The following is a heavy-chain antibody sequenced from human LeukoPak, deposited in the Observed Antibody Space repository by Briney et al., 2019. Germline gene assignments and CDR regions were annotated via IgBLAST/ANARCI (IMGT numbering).Heavy chain of an antibody. Sequence: GAFLRLSCVASGFTFSSYAMHWVRQAPGKGLEWVAGTRYNGNNKFYADSVKGRFSISRDNSKDTLYLQMDSLRAEDTAVYYCAKGDNYYDSSGYYHVRALFDYWGQGALVTVAS. V-gene: IGHV3-30-3*01. CDR3: AKGDNYYDSSGYYHVRALFDY. CDR2: TRYNGNNK. D-gene: IGHD3-22*01. J-gene: IGHJ4*02. CDR1: GFTFSSYA.